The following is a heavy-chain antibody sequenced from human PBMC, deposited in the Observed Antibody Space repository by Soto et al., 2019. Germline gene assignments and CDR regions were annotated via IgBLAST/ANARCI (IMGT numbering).Heavy chain of an antibody. CDR2: ISYDGSNK. CDR1: GFTFSSYG. J-gene: IGHJ2*01. CDR3: AKELYYGRSLNWYFDL. Sequence: QVQLVESGGGVVQPGRSLRLSCAASGFTFSSYGMHWVRQAPGKGLEWVAVISYDGSNKYYEDSVKGRFTISRDNSKNTLYLQMNSLRAEDTAVYYCAKELYYGRSLNWYFDLWGRGTLVTVSS. D-gene: IGHD3-10*01. V-gene: IGHV3-30*18.